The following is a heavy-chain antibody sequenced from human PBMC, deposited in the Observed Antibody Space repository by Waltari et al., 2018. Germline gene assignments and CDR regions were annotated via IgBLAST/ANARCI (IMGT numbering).Heavy chain of an antibody. V-gene: IGHV3-21*01. CDR3: ARILCDGSKCYNGLDV. CDR2: ISPTSLYM. Sequence: EVQLVESGGGLVKPGGSLRLSCTASGFTFSSVSLNWVRQAPGKGLEWVSSISPTSLYMYYADSLKGRFTISRDNAEDSLFLQMNSLRADDTGVYYCARILCDGSKCYNGLDVWGQGTAVTVSS. J-gene: IGHJ6*02. CDR1: GFTFSSVS. D-gene: IGHD3-10*01.